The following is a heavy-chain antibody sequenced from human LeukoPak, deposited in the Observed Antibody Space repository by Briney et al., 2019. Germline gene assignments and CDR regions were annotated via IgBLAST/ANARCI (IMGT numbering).Heavy chain of an antibody. D-gene: IGHD2-21*02. Sequence: GGSLRLSCAASGFTFSSYAMSWVRQAPGKGLEWVSAISGSGGSTYYADSVKGRFTISRDNSKNTLYLQMNSLRAEDTAVYYCARNGAPVVTAITPCYYYMDVWGKGTTVTVSS. V-gene: IGHV3-23*01. CDR1: GFTFSSYA. CDR2: ISGSGGST. J-gene: IGHJ6*03. CDR3: ARNGAPVVTAITPCYYYMDV.